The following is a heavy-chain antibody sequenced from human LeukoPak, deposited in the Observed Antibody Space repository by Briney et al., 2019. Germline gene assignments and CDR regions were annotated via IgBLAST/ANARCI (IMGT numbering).Heavy chain of an antibody. D-gene: IGHD6-13*01. Sequence: GGSAQVSCKASGGTFSSYAISWVRQAPGQGLEWMGRIIPILGIANYAQKFQGRVTITADKSTSTAYMELSSLRSEDTAVYYCATPAGSSSLVFDYWGQGTLVTVSS. V-gene: IGHV1-69*04. CDR1: GGTFSSYA. J-gene: IGHJ4*02. CDR2: IIPILGIA. CDR3: ATPAGSSSLVFDY.